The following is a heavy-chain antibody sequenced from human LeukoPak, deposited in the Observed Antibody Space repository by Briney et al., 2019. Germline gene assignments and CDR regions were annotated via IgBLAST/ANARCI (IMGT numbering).Heavy chain of an antibody. CDR3: ASGIAARRASYYMDV. Sequence: SETLSLTCTVSGGSISSCYWSWIRQPPGKGLEWIGYIYYSGSTNYNPSLKSRVTISVDTSKNQFSLKLSSVTAADTAVYYCASGIAARRASYYMDVWGKGTTVTVSS. J-gene: IGHJ6*03. D-gene: IGHD6-6*01. CDR2: IYYSGST. CDR1: GGSISSCY. V-gene: IGHV4-59*08.